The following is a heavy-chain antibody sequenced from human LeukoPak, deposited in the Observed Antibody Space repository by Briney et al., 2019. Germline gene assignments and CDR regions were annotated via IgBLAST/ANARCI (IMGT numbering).Heavy chain of an antibody. CDR1: GGSISSGGYY. CDR2: IYYSGST. D-gene: IGHD3-16*01. V-gene: IGHV4-31*03. Sequence: SQTLSLTCTVSGGSISSGGYYWSWVRQHPGKGLEWIGYIYYSGSTYYNPSLKSRVTISVDTSKNQFSLKLSSVTAADTAVYYCARVNPGPMFGFGGGFDYWGQGTLVTVSS. CDR3: ARVNPGPMFGFGGGFDY. J-gene: IGHJ4*02.